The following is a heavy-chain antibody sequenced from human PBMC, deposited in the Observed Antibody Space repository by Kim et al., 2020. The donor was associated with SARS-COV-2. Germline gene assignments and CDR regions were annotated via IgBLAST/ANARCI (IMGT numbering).Heavy chain of an antibody. D-gene: IGHD3-22*01. Sequence: ASVKVSCKASGYTFSRYGITWVRQAPVQGLEWMGWISAYNGNTNYAQKLQGRVTRTTDTYTRTAYMELRSLRSDDTAVYYCARDDYDSSGQVDYWSQGTLVTVSS. CDR1: GYTFSRYG. CDR2: ISAYNGNT. V-gene: IGHV1-18*01. CDR3: ARDDYDSSGQVDY. J-gene: IGHJ4*02.